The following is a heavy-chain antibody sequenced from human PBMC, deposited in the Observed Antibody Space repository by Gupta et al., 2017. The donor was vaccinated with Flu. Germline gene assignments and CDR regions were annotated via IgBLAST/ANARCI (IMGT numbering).Heavy chain of an antibody. CDR3: ARVQVQMGSTALDQ. CDR1: GYYFPTLT. CDR2: ISGDSDNT. V-gene: IGHV1-18*01. D-gene: IGHD2-21*02. Sequence: QVQLVQSGAEVKKPGASVRVSCKASGYYFPTLTIGWVRQAPGQGLEWMGWISGDSDNTYDGHRFKDRMSMTTDASAETVYLNLWSLTSDDTAVYYCARVQVQMGSTALDQWGQGTLVTVSS. J-gene: IGHJ4*02.